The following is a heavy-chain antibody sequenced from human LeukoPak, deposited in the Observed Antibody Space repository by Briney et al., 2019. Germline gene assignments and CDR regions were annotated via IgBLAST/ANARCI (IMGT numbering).Heavy chain of an antibody. CDR1: GGSISSGSYY. J-gene: IGHJ4*02. Sequence: SETLSLTCTVSGGSISSGSYYWSWIRQPAGKGLEWIGRIYTSGSTNYNPSLKSRVTISVDTSKNQFSLKLSSVTAADTAVYYCARLMITFGGVHTTYYFDYWGQGTLVTVSS. CDR2: IYTSGST. V-gene: IGHV4-61*02. D-gene: IGHD3-16*01. CDR3: ARLMITFGGVHTTYYFDY.